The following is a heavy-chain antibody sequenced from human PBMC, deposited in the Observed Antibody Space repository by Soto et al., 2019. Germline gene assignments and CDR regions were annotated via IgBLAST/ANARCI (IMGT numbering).Heavy chain of an antibody. CDR2: IYYSGST. J-gene: IGHJ4*02. CDR1: GGSISSYY. D-gene: IGHD6-13*01. Sequence: SETLSLTCTVSGGSISSYYWSWIRQPPGKGLEWIGYIYYSGSTAYNPSLKSRVTISVDTSKNQFSLKLSSVTAADTAVYYCARGAAAANSLYYFHYWGQGTKVTVSS. CDR3: ARGAAAANSLYYFHY. V-gene: IGHV4-59*01.